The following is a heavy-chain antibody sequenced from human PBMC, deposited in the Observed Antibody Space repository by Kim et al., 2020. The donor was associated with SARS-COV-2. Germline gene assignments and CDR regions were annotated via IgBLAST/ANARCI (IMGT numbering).Heavy chain of an antibody. J-gene: IGHJ6*03. V-gene: IGHV3-7*01. CDR3: ARGIKYQLQGRYFMDV. Sequence: GGSLRLSCAASGFTFSSYWMSWVRQAPGKGLEWVANIKQDGSEKYYVDAVKGRFTISRDNAKNSLYLQMNSLRAEDTAVYYCARGIKYQLQGRYFMDVWGKGTTVTVSS. CDR2: IKQDGSEK. CDR1: GFTFSSYW. D-gene: IGHD2-2*01.